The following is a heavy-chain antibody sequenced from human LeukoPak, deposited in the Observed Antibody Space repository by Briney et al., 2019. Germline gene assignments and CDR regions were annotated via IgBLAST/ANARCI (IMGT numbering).Heavy chain of an antibody. CDR2: MNPNSGNT. J-gene: IGHJ4*02. D-gene: IGHD3-3*01. V-gene: IGHV1-8*03. CDR1: GYTFTSYD. Sequence: GASVKVSCKASGYTFTSYDINWVRQATGQGLEWRGWMNPNSGNTGYAQKFQGRVTITRNTSISTAYMELSSLRSEDTAVYYCARRITIFGVVITLGYWGQGTLVTVSS. CDR3: ARRITIFGVVITLGY.